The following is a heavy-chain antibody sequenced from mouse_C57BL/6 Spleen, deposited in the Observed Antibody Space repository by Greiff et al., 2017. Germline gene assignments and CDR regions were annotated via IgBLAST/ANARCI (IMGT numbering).Heavy chain of an antibody. CDR2: IYWDDDK. Sequence: QVTLKESGPGILQSSQTLSLTCSFSGFSLSTSGMGVSWIRQPSGKGLEWLAHIYWDDDKRYNPSLKSRLTISKDTSRNQVFLKITSVDTADTATYYCARRAGGLLNWYFDVWGTGTTVTVSS. CDR3: ARRAGGLLNWYFDV. V-gene: IGHV8-12*01. CDR1: GFSLSTSGMG. J-gene: IGHJ1*03. D-gene: IGHD2-3*01.